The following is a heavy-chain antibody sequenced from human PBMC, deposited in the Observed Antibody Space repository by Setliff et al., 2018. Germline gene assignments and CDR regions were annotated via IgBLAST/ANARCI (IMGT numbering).Heavy chain of an antibody. J-gene: IGHJ3*02. D-gene: IGHD1-26*01. Sequence: SETLSLTCTVSGGSISSGSYYWGWIRQPPRKGLEWIGSIHYSGSTYYNPSLKSRVTISVDTSKNQFSLKLSSVTAADTAVYYCTRGIVGAVDGFDIWGQGTMVTVSS. CDR1: GGSISSGSYY. V-gene: IGHV4-39*01. CDR3: TRGIVGAVDGFDI. CDR2: IHYSGST.